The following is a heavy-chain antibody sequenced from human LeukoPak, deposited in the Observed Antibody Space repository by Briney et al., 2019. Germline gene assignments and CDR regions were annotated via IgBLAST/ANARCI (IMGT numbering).Heavy chain of an antibody. CDR2: ISGSGGST. V-gene: IGHV3-23*01. Sequence: PGGSLSLSCAASGFTFSSYAMSWVRQAPGKGLEWVSAISGSGGSTYYADSVKGRFTISRDNSKNTLYLQMNSLRAEDTAVYYCAKAKARYYYDSSGYYYGHWGQGTLVTVSS. J-gene: IGHJ4*02. CDR3: AKAKARYYYDSSGYYYGH. CDR1: GFTFSSYA. D-gene: IGHD3-22*01.